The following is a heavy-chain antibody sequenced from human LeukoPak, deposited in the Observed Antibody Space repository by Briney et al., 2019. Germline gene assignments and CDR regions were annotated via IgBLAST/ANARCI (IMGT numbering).Heavy chain of an antibody. Sequence: KPGGSLRHSCAASGFTFSDYYMGWIRLAPGKGLEWVSYISNSGTGTYYPDSVKGRFTISRDNAKNSLYLQVNSLRAEDTAVYYCARALNDAFDIWGQGTMVTVSS. J-gene: IGHJ3*02. CDR1: GFTFSDYY. CDR3: ARALNDAFDI. V-gene: IGHV3-11*04. CDR2: ISNSGTGT.